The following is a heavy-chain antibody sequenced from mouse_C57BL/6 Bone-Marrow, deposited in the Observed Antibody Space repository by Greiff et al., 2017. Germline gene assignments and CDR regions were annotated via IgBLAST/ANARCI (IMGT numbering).Heavy chain of an antibody. J-gene: IGHJ1*03. CDR2: IDPEDGDT. D-gene: IGHD1-1*01. Sequence: EVKLQQSGAELVKPGASVKLSCTASGFNIKDYYMHWVKQRTEQGLEWIGRIDPEDGDTKYAPKFQGKATITAETSSNTAYLQLRRLTSEDTAVYYCARGGVYGWYCDVWGTGTTVTVSA. CDR1: GFNIKDYY. CDR3: ARGGVYGWYCDV. V-gene: IGHV14-2*01.